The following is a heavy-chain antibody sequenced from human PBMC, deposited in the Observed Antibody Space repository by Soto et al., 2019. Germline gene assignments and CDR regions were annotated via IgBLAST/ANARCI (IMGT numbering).Heavy chain of an antibody. CDR2: ISYDGNNK. J-gene: IGHJ4*02. Sequence: GGSLRLSCAASGFTYTTYTMHWVRQAPGKGLEWVAVISYDGNNKFYADSVKGRFTISRDNAKNTLYLQVNSLRAEDTAVYYCARASSRWNYFDYWGQGTPVTVSS. V-gene: IGHV3-30*12. CDR3: ARASSRWNYFDY. D-gene: IGHD6-19*01. CDR1: GFTYTTYT.